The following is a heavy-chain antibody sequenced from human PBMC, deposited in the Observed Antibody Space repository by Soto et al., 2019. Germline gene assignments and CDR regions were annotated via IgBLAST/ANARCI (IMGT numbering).Heavy chain of an antibody. D-gene: IGHD2-2*01. CDR1: GFTFSSYS. Sequence: GGSMRLSCAAAGFTFSSYSMSWVRQTTGKGLEWVSAISGSGGSTYYADSVKGRFTISRDNSKNTLYLQMNSLRAEDTAVYYCAKDFIVVVPEQRRDFDYWGQGTLVTVSS. V-gene: IGHV3-23*01. J-gene: IGHJ4*02. CDR2: ISGSGGST. CDR3: AKDFIVVVPEQRRDFDY.